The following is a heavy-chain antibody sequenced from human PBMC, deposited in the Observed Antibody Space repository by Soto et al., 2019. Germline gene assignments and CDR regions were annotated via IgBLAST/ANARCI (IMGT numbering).Heavy chain of an antibody. D-gene: IGHD2-2*01. CDR3: AGRRVLSDIVVVPAAGPADYYYYGMDV. J-gene: IGHJ6*02. V-gene: IGHV4-30-4*01. CDR1: GGSISSGDYY. Sequence: SETLSLTCTVSGGSISSGDYYWSWIRQPPGKGLEWIGYIYYSGSTYYNPSLKSRVTISVDTSKNQFSLKLSSVTAADTAVYYCAGRRVLSDIVVVPAAGPADYYYYGMDVWGQGTTVTVSS. CDR2: IYYSGST.